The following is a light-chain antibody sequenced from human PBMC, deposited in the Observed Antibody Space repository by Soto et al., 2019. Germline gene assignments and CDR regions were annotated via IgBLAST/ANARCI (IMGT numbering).Light chain of an antibody. CDR2: GAS. Sequence: VLTHSPATLSLYPGERATLSSRASQNISSYLGWYQQRPGQAPRRLIFGASIRAAGIPDRFSGSGSGTDFTLTISRLEPEDFAVYYCHQYGSSPITFGQGTKVDIK. J-gene: IGKJ1*01. CDR1: QNISSY. CDR3: HQYGSSPIT. V-gene: IGKV3-20*01.